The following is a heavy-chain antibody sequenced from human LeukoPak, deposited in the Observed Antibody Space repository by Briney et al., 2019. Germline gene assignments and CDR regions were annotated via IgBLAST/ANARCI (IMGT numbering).Heavy chain of an antibody. CDR1: GYTFTGYY. V-gene: IGHV1-2*04. CDR2: INPNSGGT. J-gene: IGHJ4*02. D-gene: IGHD3-10*01. CDR3: ARDGSGSYYKDAKNDY. Sequence: ASVKVSCKASGYTFTGYYMHWVRQAPGQGLEWMGWINPNSGGTNYAQKFQGWVTMTRDTSISTAYMELSSLRSDDTAVYYCARDGSGSYYKDAKNDYWGQGTLVTVSS.